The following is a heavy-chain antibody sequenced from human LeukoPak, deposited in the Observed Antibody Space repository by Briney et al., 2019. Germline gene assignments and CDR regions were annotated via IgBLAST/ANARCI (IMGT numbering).Heavy chain of an antibody. D-gene: IGHD6-13*01. Sequence: SETLSLTCTVSGGSVSSGGYYWSWIRQPPGKGLEWIGDIYYTGSTNYNPSLKSRVTISVDTSKNQLSLKLSSVTAADTAVYYCARHWETSSWYVDYWGQGTLVTVSS. J-gene: IGHJ4*02. V-gene: IGHV4-61*08. CDR1: GGSVSSGGYY. CDR3: ARHWETSSWYVDY. CDR2: IYYTGST.